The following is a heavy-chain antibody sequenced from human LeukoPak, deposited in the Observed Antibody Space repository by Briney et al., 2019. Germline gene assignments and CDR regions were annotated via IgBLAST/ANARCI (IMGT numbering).Heavy chain of an antibody. Sequence: GGSLRLSCVASGFTFSSYAMHWVRQAPGKGLEWVAVISYDGSNKYYADSVKGRFTISRDNSKDTLYLQMNSLRAEDTAVYYCARAGMVRGVMGYWGQGTLVTVSS. CDR2: ISYDGSNK. V-gene: IGHV3-30-3*01. CDR1: GFTFSSYA. J-gene: IGHJ4*02. CDR3: ARAGMVRGVMGY. D-gene: IGHD3-10*01.